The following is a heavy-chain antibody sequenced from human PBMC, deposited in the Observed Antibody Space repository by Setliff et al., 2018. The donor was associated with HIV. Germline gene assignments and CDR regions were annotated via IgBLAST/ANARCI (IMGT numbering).Heavy chain of an antibody. V-gene: IGHV3-23*01. J-gene: IGHJ3*02. Sequence: GGSLRLSCAASGFTFSTYAMSWVRQVPGKGLEWVSVISASGGGTYYADSVKGRFTISRDNSKNTLYLQMNSLRAEDTAVYYCAKRHTAMDPDTFDIWGQGTMVTVSS. CDR1: GFTFSTYA. D-gene: IGHD5-18*01. CDR3: AKRHTAMDPDTFDI. CDR2: ISASGGGT.